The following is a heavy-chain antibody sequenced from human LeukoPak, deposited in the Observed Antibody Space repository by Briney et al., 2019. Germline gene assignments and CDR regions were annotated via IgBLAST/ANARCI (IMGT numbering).Heavy chain of an antibody. J-gene: IGHJ6*03. V-gene: IGHV4-34*01. CDR3: ARGVNWNPRRRAKYYHYMDV. CDR2: INHSGSA. CDR1: GGSFSGYY. D-gene: IGHD1-20*01. Sequence: SEALSLTCAVYGGSFSGYYWSWIRQPPGKGLEWIGEINHSGSANYNPSLKSRVTISVDTSKNQFSLKLSSVTAADTAVYYCARGVNWNPRRRAKYYHYMDVWGKGTTVTVSS.